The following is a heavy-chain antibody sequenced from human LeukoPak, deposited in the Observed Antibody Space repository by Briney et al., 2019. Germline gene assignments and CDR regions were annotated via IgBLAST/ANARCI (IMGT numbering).Heavy chain of an antibody. CDR3: ARDSPIYYGSGSYANWFDP. CDR2: ISYDGSNK. J-gene: IGHJ5*02. D-gene: IGHD3-10*01. Sequence: GGSLRLSCAASGFTFSSYWMSWVRQAPGKGLEWVAVISYDGSNKYYADSVKGRFTISRDNSKNTLYLQMNSLRAEDTAVYYCARDSPIYYGSGSYANWFDPWGQGTLVAVSS. V-gene: IGHV3-30*03. CDR1: GFTFSSYW.